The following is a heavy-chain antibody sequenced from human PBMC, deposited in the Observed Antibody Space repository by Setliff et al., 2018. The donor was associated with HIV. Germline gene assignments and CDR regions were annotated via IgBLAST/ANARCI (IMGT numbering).Heavy chain of an antibody. CDR3: ARDVGEQLDV. CDR2: LDTSGST. CDR1: GGSISSGSHY. Sequence: TLSLTCTVSGGSISSGSHYWSWIRQPAGKGLEWIGRLDTSGSTNYNPSLDSRVTMSVDTSKNQFSLKLSSVTAADTAVYYCARDVGEQLDVWGKGTTVTVSS. J-gene: IGHJ6*04. V-gene: IGHV4-61*02.